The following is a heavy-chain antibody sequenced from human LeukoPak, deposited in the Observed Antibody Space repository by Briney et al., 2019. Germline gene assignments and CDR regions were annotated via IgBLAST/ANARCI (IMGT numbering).Heavy chain of an antibody. J-gene: IGHJ5*02. CDR1: GYTFTSYD. V-gene: IGHV1-8*01. CDR2: MNPNSGNT. D-gene: IGHD2-15*01. CDR3: ARGEYCSGGSCYSHWFDP. Sequence: ASVKVSCKASGYTFTSYDINWVRQATGQGLEWMGWMNPNSGNTGYAQKFQGSVTMTRNTSISTAYMELSSLRSEDTAVYYCARGEYCSGGSCYSHWFDPWGQGTLVTVSS.